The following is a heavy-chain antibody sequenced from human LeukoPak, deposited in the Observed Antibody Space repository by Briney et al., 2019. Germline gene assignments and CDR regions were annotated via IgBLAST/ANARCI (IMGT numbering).Heavy chain of an antibody. CDR1: GFTHSRYW. J-gene: IGHJ3*02. Sequence: GGSLRLSCAASGFTHSRYWMTWVRQAPGKGLEFVACIKQDGNEKYYVGSVKGRFTVSRDTATNSLHLQMNSLRVEDTAMYYCANVGDGYSDAFYIWGQGTMVTVSS. D-gene: IGHD5-24*01. V-gene: IGHV3-7*01. CDR2: IKQDGNEK. CDR3: ANVGDGYSDAFYI.